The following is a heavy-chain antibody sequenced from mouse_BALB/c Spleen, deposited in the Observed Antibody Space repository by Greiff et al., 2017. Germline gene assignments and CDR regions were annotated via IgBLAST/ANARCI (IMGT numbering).Heavy chain of an antibody. Sequence: QVQLQQSGAELVRPGTSVKISCKASGYTFTNYWLGWVKQRPGHGLEWIGDIYPGGGYTNYNEKFKGKATLTADTSSSTAYMQLSSLTSEDSAVYFCASSMITTGFDDWGQGTTLTVSS. CDR1: GYTFTNYW. CDR2: IYPGGGYT. CDR3: ASSMITTGFDD. V-gene: IGHV1-63*02. J-gene: IGHJ2*01. D-gene: IGHD2-4*01.